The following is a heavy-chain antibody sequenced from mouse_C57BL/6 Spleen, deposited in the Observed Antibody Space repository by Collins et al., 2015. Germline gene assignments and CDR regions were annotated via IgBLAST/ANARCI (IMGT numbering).Heavy chain of an antibody. V-gene: IGHV1-61*01. Sequence: QVQLQQPGAELVRPGSSVKLSCKASGYTFTSYWMDWVKQRPGQGLEWIGNIYPSDSETHYNQKFKDKATLTVDKSSSTAYMQLSSLTSEDSAVYYCARSDGSSPYYFDYWGQGTTLTVSS. CDR1: GYTFTSYW. CDR2: IYPSDSET. CDR3: ARSDGSSPYYFDY. J-gene: IGHJ2*01. D-gene: IGHD1-1*01.